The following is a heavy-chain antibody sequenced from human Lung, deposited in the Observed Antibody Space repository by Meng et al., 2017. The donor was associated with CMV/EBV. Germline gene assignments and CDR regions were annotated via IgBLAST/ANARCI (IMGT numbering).Heavy chain of an antibody. D-gene: IGHD6-13*01. V-gene: IGHV3-43D*03. Sequence: GGSLRLXCAASGFTFDDHAMHWVRQAPGKGLEWISLISWDGGSTYYADSVKGRFTTSRDNSENSLYLQINSLRVEDTAVYYCAKATVSAAGFPHMDVWGKLTXVTVSS. CDR3: AKATVSAAGFPHMDV. CDR2: ISWDGGST. CDR1: GFTFDDHA. J-gene: IGHJ6*04.